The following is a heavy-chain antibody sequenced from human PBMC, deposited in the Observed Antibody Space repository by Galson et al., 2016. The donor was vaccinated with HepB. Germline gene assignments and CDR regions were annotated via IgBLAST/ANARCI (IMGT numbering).Heavy chain of an antibody. CDR3: ARFPSYCGGVSCSYDDDDY. J-gene: IGHJ4*02. D-gene: IGHD2-15*01. V-gene: IGHV4-59*01. CDR2: IYYSGST. CDR1: GGSINNYY. Sequence: SETLSLTCTVSGGSINNYYWSWIRQPPGKGLEWIGYIYYSGSTNYNPSLKRRVTMSVDTSKNQFSLKLSFVTAADTAVYYCARFPSYCGGVSCSYDDDDYWGQGTLVTVSS.